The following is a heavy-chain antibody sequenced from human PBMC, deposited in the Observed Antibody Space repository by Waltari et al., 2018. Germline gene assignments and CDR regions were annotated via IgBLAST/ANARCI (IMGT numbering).Heavy chain of an antibody. CDR3: ARRYCTNGVCYTSVDY. V-gene: IGHV3-48*01. CDR1: GFTFSSYT. D-gene: IGHD2-8*01. J-gene: IGHJ4*02. Sequence: EVQLVESGGGLVQPGGSLRLSCAASGFTFSSYTMNWFRQAPGKGLECVSYISSSSSTIYYADSVKGRFTISRDNAKNSLYLQMNSLRAEDTAVYYCARRYCTNGVCYTSVDYWGQGTLVTVSS. CDR2: ISSSSSTI.